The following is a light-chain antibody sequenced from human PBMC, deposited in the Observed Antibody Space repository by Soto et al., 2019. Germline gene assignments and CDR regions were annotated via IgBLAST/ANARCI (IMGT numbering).Light chain of an antibody. CDR2: GAS. Sequence: DLQMTQSPSSVSASVGDRVTITCRASQEISNWLAWFQQKPGKGPKVLIYGASNLQSGVPSRFSGSGSGTHFTLTISSLQPEXXATXXXQXAAHFPLAFGGGTKVDI. V-gene: IGKV1-12*01. CDR3: QXAAHFPLA. CDR1: QEISNW. J-gene: IGKJ4*01.